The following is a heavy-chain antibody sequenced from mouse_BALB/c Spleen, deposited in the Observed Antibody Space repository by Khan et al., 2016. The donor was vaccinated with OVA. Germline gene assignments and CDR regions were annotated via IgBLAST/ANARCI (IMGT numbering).Heavy chain of an antibody. J-gene: IGHJ2*01. V-gene: IGHV1-18*01. Sequence: EVQLQQSGPELVKPGASVKISCKASGYTFTDYNMDWVKQSHGKSLEWIGDITPNNGGTIYNQKFKGKATLTVDKSSSTAYMELRSLTSEDTAVYYCTRGGNGSPFDYWGQGTTLTVSS. CDR3: TRGGNGSPFDY. CDR1: GYTFTDYN. D-gene: IGHD1-1*01. CDR2: ITPNNGGT.